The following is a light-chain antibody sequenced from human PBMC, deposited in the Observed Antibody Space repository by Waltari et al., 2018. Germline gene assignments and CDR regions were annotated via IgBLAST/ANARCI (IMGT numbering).Light chain of an antibody. V-gene: IGKV3-15*01. CDR3: QQYNNWPPMYT. J-gene: IGKJ2*01. CDR2: GAS. Sequence: IVMTQSPATLSVSPGERAILSCRASQRISSNLAWYQQKPGQAPRLLIYGASTRATGIPARFSGSGSGTEFTLTISSLQSEDFTVYYCQQYNNWPPMYTFGQGTKLEIK. CDR1: QRISSN.